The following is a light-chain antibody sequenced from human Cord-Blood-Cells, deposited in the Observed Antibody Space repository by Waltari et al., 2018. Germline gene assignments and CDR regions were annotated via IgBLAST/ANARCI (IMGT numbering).Light chain of an antibody. CDR1: SSDVGGYNY. J-gene: IGLJ2*01. Sequence: QSALTQPASVSGSPGQSITIPCTGTSSDVGGYNYVSWYQQHPGKAPKLLIYDVSNRPSGVSNSFSGSKSGNTASLTISGLQAEDEADYDCSSYTSSSTLGVFGGGTKLTVL. CDR2: DVS. V-gene: IGLV2-14*01. CDR3: SSYTSSSTLGV.